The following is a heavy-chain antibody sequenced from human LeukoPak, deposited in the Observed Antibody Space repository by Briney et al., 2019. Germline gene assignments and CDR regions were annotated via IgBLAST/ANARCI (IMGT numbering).Heavy chain of an antibody. CDR1: GFTFSSYW. D-gene: IGHD6-13*01. CDR2: IKQDGSEK. CDR3: ARDAGYSSSWYDYYGMDV. J-gene: IGHJ6*02. V-gene: IGHV3-7*01. Sequence: GGSLRLPCAASGFTFSSYWMSWVRQAPGKGLEWVANIKQDGSEKYYVDSVKGRLTISRDNAKNSLYLQMNSLRAEDTAVYYCARDAGYSSSWYDYYGMDVWGQGTTVTVSS.